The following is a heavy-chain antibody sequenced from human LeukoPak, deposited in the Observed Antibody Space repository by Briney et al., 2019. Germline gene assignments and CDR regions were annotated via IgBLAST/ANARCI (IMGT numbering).Heavy chain of an antibody. CDR3: ARFEPSYYDFWSGYRFDY. Sequence: PSETLSLTCAVYGGSFSGYYWSWIRQPPGKGLEWIGEINHSGSTNYNPSLKSRVTISVDTSKNQFSLKLSSVTAADTAVYYCARFEPSYYDFWSGYRFDYWGQGTLVTVS. CDR1: GGSFSGYY. V-gene: IGHV4-34*01. CDR2: INHSGST. D-gene: IGHD3-3*01. J-gene: IGHJ4*02.